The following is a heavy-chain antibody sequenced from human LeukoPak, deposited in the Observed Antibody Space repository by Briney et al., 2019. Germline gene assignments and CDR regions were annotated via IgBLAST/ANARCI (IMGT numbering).Heavy chain of an antibody. CDR2: IYYSGST. CDR1: GGSISGYY. V-gene: IGHV4-59*08. J-gene: IGHJ3*02. Sequence: SETLSLTCTVSGGSISGYYWSWIRQPPGKRLEWIGYIYYSGSTNYNPSLKSRLTISIDTSENQFSLKLSSVTAADTAVYYCAREYSSSSGRRAFDIWGQGRMVTVSS. D-gene: IGHD6-6*01. CDR3: AREYSSSSGRRAFDI.